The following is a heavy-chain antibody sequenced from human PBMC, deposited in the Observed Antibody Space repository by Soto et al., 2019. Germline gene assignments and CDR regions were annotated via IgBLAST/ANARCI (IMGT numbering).Heavy chain of an antibody. CDR3: ARGVPSTIFGVVTKPNYFDY. Sequence: SETLSLTCAVYGGSFSGYYWTWIRQPPGTGLEWIGEINHSGSTNYNPSLKSRVTISVDRSKNQFSLKLSSVTAADTAVYYCARGVPSTIFGVVTKPNYFDYWGQGTLVTVSS. D-gene: IGHD3-3*01. CDR1: GGSFSGYY. CDR2: INHSGST. V-gene: IGHV4-34*01. J-gene: IGHJ4*02.